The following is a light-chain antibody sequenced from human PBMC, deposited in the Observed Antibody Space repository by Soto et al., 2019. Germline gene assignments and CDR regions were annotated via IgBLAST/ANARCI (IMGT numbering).Light chain of an antibody. V-gene: IGLV3-25*03. CDR2: KDT. Sequence: SYELTQPPSVSVSPGQTARITCSGDALPKHYPYWYQQKPGQAPVLVIYKDTERPSGIPEQFSGSSSGTTVTLTISGVQAEDEADYYCQSADSSGAYVFGTGTKLTVL. J-gene: IGLJ1*01. CDR1: ALPKHY. CDR3: QSADSSGAYV.